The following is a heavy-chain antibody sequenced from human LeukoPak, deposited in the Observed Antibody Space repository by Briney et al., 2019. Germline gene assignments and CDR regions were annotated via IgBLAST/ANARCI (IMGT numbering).Heavy chain of an antibody. Sequence: GSLRLSCAASGFTFSSYEMNWVRQAPGKGLEWVSYISTSGNTRYYADSVKGRFTISRDNAKNSLYLQMNSLRVEDTAVYYCARELSGTTSYYFDYWGQGTLVTVSP. D-gene: IGHD1-7*01. V-gene: IGHV3-48*03. CDR1: GFTFSSYE. CDR3: ARELSGTTSYYFDY. J-gene: IGHJ4*02. CDR2: ISTSGNTR.